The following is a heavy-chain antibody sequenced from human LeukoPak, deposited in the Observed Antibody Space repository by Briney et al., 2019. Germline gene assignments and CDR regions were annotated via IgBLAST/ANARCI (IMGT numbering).Heavy chain of an antibody. D-gene: IGHD3-22*01. Sequence: GSLRLSCAASGFTFSSYGMHWVRQAPGKGLEWVAVIWYDGSNKYYADSVKGRFTISRDNSKNTLYLQMNSLRAEDTAVYYCARDGDYYDSSGDYYVSAFDIWGQGTMVTVSS. V-gene: IGHV3-33*08. CDR2: IWYDGSNK. CDR1: GFTFSSYG. CDR3: ARDGDYYDSSGDYYVSAFDI. J-gene: IGHJ3*02.